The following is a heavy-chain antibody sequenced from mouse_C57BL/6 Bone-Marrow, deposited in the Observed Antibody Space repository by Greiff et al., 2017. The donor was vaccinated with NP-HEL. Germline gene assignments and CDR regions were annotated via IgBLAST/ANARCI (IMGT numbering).Heavy chain of an antibody. CDR1: GYSITSGYY. J-gene: IGHJ3*01. Sequence: ESGPGLVKPSQSLSLTCSVTGYSITSGYYWNWIRQFPGNKLEWMGYISYDGSNNYNPSLKNRISITRDTSKNQFFLKLNSVTTEDTATYYCARDYRFAYWGQGTLVTVSA. CDR2: ISYDGSN. V-gene: IGHV3-6*01. CDR3: ARDYRFAY.